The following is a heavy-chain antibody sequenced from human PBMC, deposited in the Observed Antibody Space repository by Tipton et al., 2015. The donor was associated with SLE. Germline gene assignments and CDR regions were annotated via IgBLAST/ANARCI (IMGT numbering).Heavy chain of an antibody. D-gene: IGHD5-18*01. Sequence: TLSLTCAVSGYSISSGYYWGWIRQPPGRGLEWIGEINHSGSSNYNPSLKSRVTVSLDTSKNQFSLKLSSVTAADTAVYYCARDVEAMATDYWGQGTLVTVSS. CDR2: INHSGSS. CDR1: GYSISSGYY. J-gene: IGHJ4*02. V-gene: IGHV4-38-2*02. CDR3: ARDVEAMATDY.